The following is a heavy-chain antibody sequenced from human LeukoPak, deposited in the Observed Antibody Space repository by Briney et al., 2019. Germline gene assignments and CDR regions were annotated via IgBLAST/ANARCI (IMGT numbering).Heavy chain of an antibody. V-gene: IGHV4-61*02. CDR2: IYTSGST. CDR1: GGSINSANYY. CDR3: ASLHFSSGWTFDY. Sequence: SETLSLTCTVSGGSINSANYYWRWIRQPAGKGLEWIVRIYTSGSTNYNPSLKSQITMSVDTSKNQFSLKLSSVTAADTAVYYCASLHFSSGWTFDYWGQGTLVTVSS. D-gene: IGHD6-19*01. J-gene: IGHJ4*02.